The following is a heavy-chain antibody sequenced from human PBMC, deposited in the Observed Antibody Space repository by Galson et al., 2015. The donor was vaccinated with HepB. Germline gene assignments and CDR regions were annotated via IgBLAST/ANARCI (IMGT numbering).Heavy chain of an antibody. CDR2: ISKSGWTT. Sequence: SLRLSCAASGFTFSSYEMNWVRQAPGKGLEWVSYISKSGWTTYYADFVKGRFTISRDNAKNSLYLQMNRLRAEDTAVYYCARDPGIAAAGTNVDYWGQGILVTVSS. J-gene: IGHJ4*02. V-gene: IGHV3-48*03. CDR3: ARDPGIAAAGTNVDY. CDR1: GFTFSSYE. D-gene: IGHD6-13*01.